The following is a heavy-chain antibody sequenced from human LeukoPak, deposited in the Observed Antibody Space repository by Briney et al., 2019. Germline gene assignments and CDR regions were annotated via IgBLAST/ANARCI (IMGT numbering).Heavy chain of an antibody. CDR2: INPNSGGT. J-gene: IGHJ4*02. D-gene: IGHD4-11*01. Sequence: PGASVKVSCKASGYTFTGYYIHWVRQAPGQGLEWMGWINPNSGGTNYALKFQGRVTMTRDTSISTAYMDLSSLTSGDTAVYYCASLTVTTTDFDYWGQGTLVTVSS. V-gene: IGHV1-2*02. CDR1: GYTFTGYY. CDR3: ASLTVTTTDFDY.